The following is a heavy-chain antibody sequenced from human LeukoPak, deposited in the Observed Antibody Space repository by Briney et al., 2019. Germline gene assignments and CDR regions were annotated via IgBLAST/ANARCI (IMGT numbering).Heavy chain of an antibody. D-gene: IGHD3-22*01. Sequence: PSETLSLTCAVYGGSFSGYYWSWIRQPPGKGLEWLGEINHSGSTNYNPSLKSRVTISVDTSKNQFSLKLSSVTAADTAVYYCARGCDDSSGYYQYYFDYWGQGTLVTVSS. CDR1: GGSFSGYY. CDR3: ARGCDDSSGYYQYYFDY. CDR2: INHSGST. J-gene: IGHJ4*02. V-gene: IGHV4-34*01.